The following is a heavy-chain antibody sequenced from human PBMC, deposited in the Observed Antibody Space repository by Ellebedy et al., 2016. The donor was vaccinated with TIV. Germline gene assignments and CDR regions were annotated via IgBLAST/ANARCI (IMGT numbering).Heavy chain of an antibody. CDR1: GFRFGDYY. CDR2: ISIDGGAT. J-gene: IGHJ4*02. V-gene: IGHV3-11*01. D-gene: IGHD6-19*01. CDR3: ARFSYNSARQLGNNGLDC. Sequence: GESLKISCAASGFRFGDYYMTWIRQAPGKGLEWISFISIDGGATYYSDSVKGRFTISRDNAAQSLYLQINNLRADDTAVYYCARFSYNSARQLGNNGLDCWGQGTLVSVSS.